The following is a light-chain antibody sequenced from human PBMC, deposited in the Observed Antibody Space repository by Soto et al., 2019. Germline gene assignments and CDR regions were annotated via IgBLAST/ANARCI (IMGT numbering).Light chain of an antibody. V-gene: IGKV3-15*01. Sequence: ESVLTQSPGTLSLSPGERATLSCGASERVSRNLAWYQQKPGQAPRLLIYDASTRATRIPDRFSGGGSGTEFTPTISSLQSEDFVVYYCQQYNSWPPITFGQGTRLEIK. CDR2: DAS. J-gene: IGKJ5*01. CDR3: QQYNSWPPIT. CDR1: ERVSRN.